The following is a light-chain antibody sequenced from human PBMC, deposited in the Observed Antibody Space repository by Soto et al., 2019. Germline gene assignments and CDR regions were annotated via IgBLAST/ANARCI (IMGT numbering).Light chain of an antibody. CDR2: AAS. J-gene: IGKJ1*01. V-gene: IGKV1-16*02. CDR3: QQYKSYPMT. Sequence: DIQMTQSPSSLSASVGDRVTITCRASQGISNHLAWFQQKPGKAPKSLIYAASSLHSGVPSKFSGSGSGTDFTLTISSLQSEDFATYYCQQYKSYPMTFGQGTKVEIK. CDR1: QGISNH.